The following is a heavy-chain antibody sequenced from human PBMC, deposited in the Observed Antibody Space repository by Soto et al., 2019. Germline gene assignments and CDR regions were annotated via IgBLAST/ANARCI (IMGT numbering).Heavy chain of an antibody. Sequence: SETLSLTWTVSGGSXSSYYWSWIRQPPGKGLEWIGYIYYSGSTNYNPSLESRVTISVDTSKNQFSLKLRSVTAADTAVYYCARGGWYNDYWGQGTLVTVSS. CDR2: IYYSGST. CDR1: GGSXSSYY. CDR3: ARGGWYNDY. J-gene: IGHJ4*02. V-gene: IGHV4-59*01. D-gene: IGHD6-19*01.